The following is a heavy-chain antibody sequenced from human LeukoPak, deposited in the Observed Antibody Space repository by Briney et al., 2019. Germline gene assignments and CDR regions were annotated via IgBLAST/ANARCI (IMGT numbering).Heavy chain of an antibody. Sequence: SETLSLTCTVYGASISSYYWSWIRLPPGKGLQWIGHIYYTGSTNYHPSLKSRVTMSVHTSKNQFSLNLNSVTAADTAVYYCARHGSEGGATHLDYWGQGTLVTVSS. D-gene: IGHD1-26*01. V-gene: IGHV4-59*01. CDR1: GASISSYY. CDR3: ARHGSEGGATHLDY. J-gene: IGHJ4*02. CDR2: IYYTGST.